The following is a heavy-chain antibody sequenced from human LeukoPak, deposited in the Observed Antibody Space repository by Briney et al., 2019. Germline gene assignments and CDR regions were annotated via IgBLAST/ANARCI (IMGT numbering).Heavy chain of an antibody. CDR3: AKALNYYDSSGYYD. Sequence: GGSLRLSCVGSGFTFRSHAMSWVRQAPEKGLEFVSGIYENGGTTYYADSVKGRFSISRDNSKNTLYLQMDSLRGEDTAVYYCAKALNYYDSSGYYDWGQGTLVTVSS. J-gene: IGHJ4*02. D-gene: IGHD3-22*01. V-gene: IGHV3-23*01. CDR2: IYENGGTT. CDR1: GFTFRSHA.